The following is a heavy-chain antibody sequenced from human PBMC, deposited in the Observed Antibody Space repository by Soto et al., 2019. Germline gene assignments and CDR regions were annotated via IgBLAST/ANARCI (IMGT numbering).Heavy chain of an antibody. CDR2: IYYSGST. V-gene: IGHV4-59*01. J-gene: IGHJ6*02. CDR3: ARYLVGDYYYYGMDV. D-gene: IGHD3-9*01. Sequence: PETMSLTCTVSDGSISNYYWTWIRQPPGKGLEWIGYIYYSGSTNYNPSLKSRVTISVDTSKNQFSLKLSSVTAADTAVYYCARYLVGDYYYYGMDVWGQGHTVTVSS. CDR1: DGSISNYY.